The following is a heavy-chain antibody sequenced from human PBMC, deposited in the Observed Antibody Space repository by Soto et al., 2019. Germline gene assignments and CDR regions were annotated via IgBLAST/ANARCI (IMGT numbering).Heavy chain of an antibody. CDR1: GGSISSYY. J-gene: IGHJ5*02. CDR2: IYTSGST. CDR3: ARVARRKLEQVAFDP. D-gene: IGHD1-1*01. V-gene: IGHV4-4*07. Sequence: TLSLTCTVSGGSISSYYWRWIRQPAGKGLEWIGRIYTSGSTNYNPSLKSRVTMSVDTSKNQFSLKLSSVTAADTAVYYCARVARRKLEQVAFDPWGQGTLVTVSS.